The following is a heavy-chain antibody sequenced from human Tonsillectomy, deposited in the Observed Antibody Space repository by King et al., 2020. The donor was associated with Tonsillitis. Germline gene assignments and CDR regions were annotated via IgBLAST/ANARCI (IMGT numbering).Heavy chain of an antibody. CDR3: ARSMVRGDYFDY. D-gene: IGHD3-10*01. V-gene: IGHV3-33*08. Sequence: VQLVESGGGVVQPGRSLSLSCATSRFTFSSYGMPWVRQAPGKGLEWVAVIWDDGSNKYYADSVKGRFTISRDNSKKTLYLQMNSLRAEDTAVYYCARSMVRGDYFDYWGQGTLVTVSS. CDR1: RFTFSSYG. J-gene: IGHJ4*02. CDR2: IWDDGSNK.